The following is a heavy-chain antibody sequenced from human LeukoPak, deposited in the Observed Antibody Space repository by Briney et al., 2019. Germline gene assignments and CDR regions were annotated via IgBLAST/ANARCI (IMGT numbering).Heavy chain of an antibody. CDR3: ARGLRGSSWYVLIGRYYYYYYYMDV. D-gene: IGHD6-13*01. CDR1: GYTFTSYD. Sequence: ASVKVSCKASGYTFTSYDINWVRQATGQGLEWMGWMNPNSGNTGYAQKFQGRVTITRNTSISTAYMELSSLRSEDTAVYYCARGLRGSSWYVLIGRYYYYYYYMDVWGKGTTVTVSS. J-gene: IGHJ6*03. CDR2: MNPNSGNT. V-gene: IGHV1-8*03.